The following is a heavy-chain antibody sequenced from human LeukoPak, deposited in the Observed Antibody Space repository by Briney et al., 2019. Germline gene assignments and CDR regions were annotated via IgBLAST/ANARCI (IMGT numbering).Heavy chain of an antibody. CDR3: AKEGDEFRGYLDV. V-gene: IGHV3-30*02. D-gene: IGHD5-12*01. CDR2: IHNDGTMG. CDR1: GFTFSRLE. J-gene: IGHJ6*04. Sequence: GGSLRLSCATSGFTFSRLEMQWVRQAPGKGLEWVAVIHNDGTMGQYADSVKGRFTISKDFSRNTLHLQMHSLRDDDTAVYYCAKEGDEFRGYLDVWGKGTTVTVSS.